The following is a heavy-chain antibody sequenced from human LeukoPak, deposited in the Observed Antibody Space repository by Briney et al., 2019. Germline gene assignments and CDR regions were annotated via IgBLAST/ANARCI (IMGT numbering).Heavy chain of an antibody. V-gene: IGHV3-48*02. Sequence: RGSLRLSRAASGFTFCSYSINSVRPAPGEGLEWVSYISSSSTIYYADPVKGRFTLSRDNAKNSLYLQMNSLRDEETAVYYCARSSPYCSGGSCFDHWGQGTLVAVSS. J-gene: IGHJ4*02. CDR1: GFTFCSYS. CDR2: ISSSSTI. D-gene: IGHD2-15*01. CDR3: ARSSPYCSGGSCFDH.